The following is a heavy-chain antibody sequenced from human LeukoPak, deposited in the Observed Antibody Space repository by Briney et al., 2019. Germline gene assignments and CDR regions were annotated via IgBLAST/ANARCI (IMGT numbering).Heavy chain of an antibody. CDR3: ARNGPLQYLVY. D-gene: IGHD4-11*01. V-gene: IGHV1-69*04. CDR1: GGTFSSYA. CDR2: IIPILGIA. Sequence: SVKVSCKASGGTFSSYAISWVRQAPERGLEWMGRIIPILGIANYAQKFQGRVTITADKSTSTAYMELSSLRSEDTAAYYCARNGPLQYLVYWGQGTLVTVSS. J-gene: IGHJ4*02.